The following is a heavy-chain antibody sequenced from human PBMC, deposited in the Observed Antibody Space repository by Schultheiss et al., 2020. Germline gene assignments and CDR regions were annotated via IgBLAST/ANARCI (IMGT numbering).Heavy chain of an antibody. Sequence: GGSLRLSCAASGFTFSGSAMHWVRQASGKGLEWVGRIRSKANSYATAYAASVKGRFTISRDDSKNTAYLQMNSLKTEDTAVYYCTTGKGGSYSFDYWGQGTLVTVSS. J-gene: IGHJ4*02. V-gene: IGHV3-73*01. CDR1: GFTFSGSA. CDR2: IRSKANSYAT. CDR3: TTGKGGSYSFDY. D-gene: IGHD1-26*01.